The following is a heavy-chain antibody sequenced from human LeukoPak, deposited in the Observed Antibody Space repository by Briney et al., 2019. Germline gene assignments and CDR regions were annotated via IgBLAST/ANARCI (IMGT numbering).Heavy chain of an antibody. CDR3: ARYSGSYEVNYYYYYGMDV. J-gene: IGHJ6*02. CDR1: GFTFSSYW. CDR2: IKQDGSEK. Sequence: GGSLRLSCAASGFTFSSYWMSWVRQAPGKGLEWVANIKQDGSEKYYVDSVKGRFTISRDNAKNSLYLQMNSLRAEDAAVYYCARYSGSYEVNYYYYYGMDVWGQGTTVTVSS. D-gene: IGHD1-26*01. V-gene: IGHV3-7*03.